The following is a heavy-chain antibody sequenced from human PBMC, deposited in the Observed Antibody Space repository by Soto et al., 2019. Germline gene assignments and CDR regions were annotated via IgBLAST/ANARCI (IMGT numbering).Heavy chain of an antibody. J-gene: IGHJ3*02. CDR2: IYYSGST. V-gene: IGHV4-59*01. D-gene: IGHD1-1*01. CDR1: GGSISSYY. CDR3: ARYNWGAMGSFDI. Sequence: QVQLQESGPGLVKPSETLSLTCTVSGGSISSYYWSWIRQPPGKGLEWIGYIYYSGSTNYNPSLKTRVTISIDTSKHQFSLNLSSVTAADTAVYYCARYNWGAMGSFDIWGQGTMVTVSS.